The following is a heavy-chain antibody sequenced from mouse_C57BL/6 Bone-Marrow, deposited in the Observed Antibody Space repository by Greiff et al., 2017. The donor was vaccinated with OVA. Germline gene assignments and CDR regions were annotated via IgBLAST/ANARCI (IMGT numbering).Heavy chain of an antibody. CDR3: TRPLRRPWFAY. V-gene: IGHV14-4*01. CDR1: GFNIKDDY. J-gene: IGHJ3*01. Sequence: EVMLVESGAELVRPGASVKLSCTASGFNIKDDYMHWVKQRPEQGLEWIGWIDPENGDTEYASKFQGKATITADTSSNTAYLQLSSLTSEDTAVYYCTRPLRRPWFAYWGQGTLVTVSA. D-gene: IGHD2-12*01. CDR2: IDPENGDT.